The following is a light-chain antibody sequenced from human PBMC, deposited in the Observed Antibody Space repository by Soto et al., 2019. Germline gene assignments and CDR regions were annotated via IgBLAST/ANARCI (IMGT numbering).Light chain of an antibody. CDR2: GAS. V-gene: IGKV3-20*01. CDR1: QSVSSSY. J-gene: IGKJ2*01. Sequence: IVLTQSPGTLSLSPGERATLSCRARQSVSSSYLAWYQQKPGQAPRLLIYGASSWATGVPCRFSGGGSGTDFTLTISRLEPEDFAVYYCQQYGGSPYTFGQGTKLEIK. CDR3: QQYGGSPYT.